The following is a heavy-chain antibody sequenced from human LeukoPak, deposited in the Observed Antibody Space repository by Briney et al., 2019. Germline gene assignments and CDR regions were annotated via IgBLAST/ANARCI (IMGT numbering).Heavy chain of an antibody. CDR2: VSAYDGST. J-gene: IGHJ6*02. D-gene: IGHD3-10*01. CDR1: GYSFTSYG. Sequence: ASVKVSCKASGYSFTSYGFTWVQRAPGQGLEWMGWVSAYDGSTNYAQKIRGRVTMTTDASKNTVYMELRSLRFDDTAVYYCARGGRDGMDVWGQGTTVTVSS. CDR3: ARGGRDGMDV. V-gene: IGHV1-18*01.